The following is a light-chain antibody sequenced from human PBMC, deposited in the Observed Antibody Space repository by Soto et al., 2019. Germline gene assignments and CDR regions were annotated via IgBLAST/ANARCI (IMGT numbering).Light chain of an antibody. V-gene: IGKV3-15*01. CDR1: EDVSIT. CDR2: DVS. CDR3: QQYNKGPPWT. Sequence: DIVMTQSPATLSASAGETATLSCRASEDVSITLAWYQQKPGQSPRLLIYDVSTRATGIPARFSGSGSGTEFSPTISDLQYEEFSVYYCQQYNKGPPWTFGQGTKVDMK. J-gene: IGKJ1*01.